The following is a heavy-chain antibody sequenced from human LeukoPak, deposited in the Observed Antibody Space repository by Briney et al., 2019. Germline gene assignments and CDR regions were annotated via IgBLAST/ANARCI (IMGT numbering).Heavy chain of an antibody. V-gene: IGHV4-4*08. CDR2: IYTSGST. Sequence: KTSETLSLTCTVSGGSISSYYWSWIRQPPGKGLEWIGYIYTSGSTNYNPSLKRRVTISVDTSKNQFSLKLSSVTAADTAVYYCARLVPHTNIVVVPAVPQLFDYWGQGTLVTVSS. CDR1: GGSISSYY. D-gene: IGHD2-2*01. J-gene: IGHJ4*02. CDR3: ARLVPHTNIVVVPAVPQLFDY.